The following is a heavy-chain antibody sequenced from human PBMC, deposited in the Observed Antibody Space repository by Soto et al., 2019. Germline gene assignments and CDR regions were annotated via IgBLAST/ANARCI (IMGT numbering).Heavy chain of an antibody. D-gene: IGHD1-1*01. CDR2: IYHTGSA. CDR1: GGSISTVGHY. V-gene: IGHV4-31*03. J-gene: IGHJ4*02. CDR3: ARATGTLRSRNCDY. Sequence: SETLSLTCSVSGGSISTVGHYWTWIRQPPGKGLEWIGSIYHTGSAYYSKSLRSRLTMSVDTSKSQFSLRLSSVTAADTAVYYCARATGTLRSRNCDYWGQGSLVTVSS.